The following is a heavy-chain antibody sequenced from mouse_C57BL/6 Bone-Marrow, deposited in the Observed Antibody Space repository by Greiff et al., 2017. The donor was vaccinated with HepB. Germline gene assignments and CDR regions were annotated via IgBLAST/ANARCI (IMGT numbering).Heavy chain of an antibody. CDR1: GFTFSDAW. J-gene: IGHJ1*03. V-gene: IGHV6-6*01. Sequence: EVHLVESGGGLVQPGGSMKLSCAASGFTFSDAWMDWVRQSPEKGLEWVAEIRNKANTHATYYAESVKGRFTISRDDSKSSVYLQMNSLRADDTGIYYCTRSYGNGRYFDVWGTGTTVTVSS. CDR2: IRNKANTHAT. CDR3: TRSYGNGRYFDV. D-gene: IGHD2-1*01.